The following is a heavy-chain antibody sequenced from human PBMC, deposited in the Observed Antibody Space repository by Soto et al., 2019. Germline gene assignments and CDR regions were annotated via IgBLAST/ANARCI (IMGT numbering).Heavy chain of an antibody. CDR3: AHLNRGIAYDI. J-gene: IGHJ3*02. CDR1: GFSLSTVDLG. V-gene: IGHV2-5*02. Sequence: QITLKESGPKLVKLTQTLTLTCTFSGFSLSTVDLGVGWIRQPPGKALECLALIYWDDDKRYTPSLKSRLTITKDTSKHQVVLTMTNMAPVDTGTYYCAHLNRGIAYDIWGQGTMVTVSS. CDR2: IYWDDDK. D-gene: IGHD3-10*01.